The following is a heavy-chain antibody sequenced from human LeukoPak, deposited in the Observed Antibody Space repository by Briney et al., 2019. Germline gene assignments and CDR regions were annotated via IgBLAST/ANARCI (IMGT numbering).Heavy chain of an antibody. D-gene: IGHD3-10*01. Sequence: SVKVSCKASGGTFSSYAISWVRQAPGQGLEWMGGIIPIFGTANYAQKFQGRVTVTADESTSTAYMELSSLRSEDTAVYYCASKGYGSGRPKYYFDYWGQGTLVTVSS. CDR3: ASKGYGSGRPKYYFDY. J-gene: IGHJ4*02. CDR2: IIPIFGTA. CDR1: GGTFSSYA. V-gene: IGHV1-69*13.